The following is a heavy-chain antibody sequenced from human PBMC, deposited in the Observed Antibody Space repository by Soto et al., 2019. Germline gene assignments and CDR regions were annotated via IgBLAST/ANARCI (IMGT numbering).Heavy chain of an antibody. CDR3: ARKGVVGATDAFDI. D-gene: IGHD1-26*01. Sequence: SETLSLTCTVSGGSVSSGSYYWSWIRQPPGKGLEWIGYIYYSGSTNYNPSLKSRVTISVDTSKNQFSLKLSSVTAADTAVYYCARKGVVGATDAFDIWGQGTMVTVS. CDR2: IYYSGST. J-gene: IGHJ3*02. CDR1: GGSVSSGSYY. V-gene: IGHV4-61*01.